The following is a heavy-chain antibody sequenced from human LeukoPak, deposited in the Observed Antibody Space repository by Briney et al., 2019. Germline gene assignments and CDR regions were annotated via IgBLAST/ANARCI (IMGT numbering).Heavy chain of an antibody. CDR3: AEVPLRYFDWLPFDY. Sequence: GGSLRLSCAASGFTFSSYGMHWVRQAPGKGLEWVAVISYDGSNKYYADSVKGRFTISRDNSKNTLYLQMNSLRAEDTAVYYCAEVPLRYFDWLPFDYWGQGTLVTVPS. CDR1: GFTFSSYG. D-gene: IGHD3-9*01. CDR2: ISYDGSNK. V-gene: IGHV3-30*18. J-gene: IGHJ4*02.